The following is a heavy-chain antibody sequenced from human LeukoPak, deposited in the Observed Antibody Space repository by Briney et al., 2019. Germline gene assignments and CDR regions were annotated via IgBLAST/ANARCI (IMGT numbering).Heavy chain of an antibody. J-gene: IGHJ3*02. V-gene: IGHV1-46*01. CDR1: GYTFTSYY. Sequence: ASVKVSCKASGYTFTSYYMHWVRQAPGQGLEWMGIINPSGGSTSYAQKFQGRVTMTRDMSTSTVYMELSSLRSEDTAVYYCASLTFGGVTPLDIWGQGTMVTVSS. D-gene: IGHD3-16*01. CDR3: ASLTFGGVTPLDI. CDR2: INPSGGST.